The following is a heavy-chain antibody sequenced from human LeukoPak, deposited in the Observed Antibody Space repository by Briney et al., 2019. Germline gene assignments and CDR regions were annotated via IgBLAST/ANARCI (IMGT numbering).Heavy chain of an antibody. CDR1: GGSITSSSYY. CDR3: ARDDSSGYYFDY. V-gene: IGHV4-39*01. Sequence: SETLSLTCTVSGGSITSSSYYWGWIRQPPGKGLEWIGSIHCSGSTYYNPSLKSRVTIHVYTSKNQFSLKLSSVTAADTAVYYCARDDSSGYYFDYWGQGTLVTVSS. CDR2: IHCSGST. J-gene: IGHJ4*02. D-gene: IGHD3-22*01.